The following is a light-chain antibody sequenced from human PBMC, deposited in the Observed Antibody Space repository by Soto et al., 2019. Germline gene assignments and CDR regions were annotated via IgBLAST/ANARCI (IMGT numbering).Light chain of an antibody. CDR3: CSYGGSRAV. CDR2: EVT. Sequence: SALTQPASASGSPGQSITISCTGTSSDVGSHNLVSWYQQHPGQAPKLMIYEVTKRPLGVSTRFSASKSGNTASLTISGLQAEDEADYYCCSYGGSRAVFGGGTQLTVL. J-gene: IGLJ7*01. CDR1: SSDVGSHNL. V-gene: IGLV2-23*02.